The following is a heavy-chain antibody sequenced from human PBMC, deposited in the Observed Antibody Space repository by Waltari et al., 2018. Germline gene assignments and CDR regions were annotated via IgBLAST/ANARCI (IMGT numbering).Heavy chain of an antibody. D-gene: IGHD3-9*01. J-gene: IGHJ1*01. V-gene: IGHV4-4*07. CDR2: IYSSGST. Sequence: WIRQPAGKGLEWIGRIYSSGSTKYNPSLKSRVTMSADTSKNQFSLKLTSVTAADTAVYCCARDYYDILTGYVANDYWGQGTLVTVSS. CDR3: ARDYYDILTGYVANDY.